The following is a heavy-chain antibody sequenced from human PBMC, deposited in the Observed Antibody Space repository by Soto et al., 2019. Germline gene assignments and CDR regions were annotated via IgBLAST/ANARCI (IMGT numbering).Heavy chain of an antibody. Sequence: QVQLVQSGAEVKKPGSSVKVSCKASGGTFSSYTISWVRQAPGQGLEWMGRIIPMFGIANYAQKFQGRVTITADKSTITPYTELSSLRSEDTAVYYFARGYGESHDYWGQGTLVTVSS. J-gene: IGHJ4*02. CDR1: GGTFSSYT. V-gene: IGHV1-69*02. CDR3: ARGYGESHDY. D-gene: IGHD4-17*01. CDR2: IIPMFGIA.